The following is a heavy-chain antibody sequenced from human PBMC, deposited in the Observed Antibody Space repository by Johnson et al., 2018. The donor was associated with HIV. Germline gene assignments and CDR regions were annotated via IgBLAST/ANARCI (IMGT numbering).Heavy chain of an antibody. CDR3: ARSKDGSGGSCPDAFDI. Sequence: VQLVESGGGLVQPGGSLRLSSAASGFIVSNNYMSWVRQAPGKGLEWVSIIYSDGSTYYAAYVKGRFIISRDNSKNTVYLQMNSLRAEEPAVYYCARSKDGSGGSCPDAFDILGQGTMLIVSS. V-gene: IGHV3-53*01. J-gene: IGHJ3*02. CDR1: GFIVSNNY. D-gene: IGHD2-15*01. CDR2: IYSDGST.